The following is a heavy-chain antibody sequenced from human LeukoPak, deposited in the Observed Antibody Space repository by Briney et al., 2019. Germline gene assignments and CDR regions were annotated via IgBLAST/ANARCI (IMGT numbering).Heavy chain of an antibody. J-gene: IGHJ3*02. CDR2: IYYSGST. V-gene: IGHV4-59*01. D-gene: IGHD1-1*01. CDR3: ATDRLEIYALNI. CDR1: GGSISSYY. Sequence: SETLSLTCTVSGGSISSYYWSWIRQPPGKGLEWIGYIYYSGSTNYNPSLKSRVTISVDTSKNQFSLKLSSVTAADTAVYYCATDRLEIYALNIWGQGTMVTVSS.